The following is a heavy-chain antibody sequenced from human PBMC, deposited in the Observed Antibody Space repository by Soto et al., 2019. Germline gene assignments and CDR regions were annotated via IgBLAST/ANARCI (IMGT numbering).Heavy chain of an antibody. J-gene: IGHJ6*02. CDR1: GGTFSSYA. CDR3: AREVNEGGWEAPYGMDV. CDR2: IIPIFGTA. D-gene: IGHD1-26*01. V-gene: IGHV1-69*12. Sequence: QVQLVQSGAEVKKPGSSVKVSCKASGGTFSSYAISWVRQAPGQGLEWMGGIIPIFGTANYAQKFQGRVTSSADEAARTAYMELSSLRCEETAVDYCAREVNEGGWEAPYGMDVWGQGTTVTVSS.